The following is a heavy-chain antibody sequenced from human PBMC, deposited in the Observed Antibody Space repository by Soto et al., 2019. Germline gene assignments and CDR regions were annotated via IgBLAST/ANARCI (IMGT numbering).Heavy chain of an antibody. D-gene: IGHD6-13*01. Sequence: NPSETLSLTCTVSGGSISSSSYYWGWIRQPPGKGLEWIGSIYDSGSTYYNPSLKSRVTISVDTSKNQFSLKLSPVTAADTAVYYCARGGEPDGYSSSWYGVGWFDPWGQGTLVTSPQ. CDR2: IYDSGST. V-gene: IGHV4-39*01. CDR3: ARGGEPDGYSSSWYGVGWFDP. CDR1: GGSISSSSYY. J-gene: IGHJ5*02.